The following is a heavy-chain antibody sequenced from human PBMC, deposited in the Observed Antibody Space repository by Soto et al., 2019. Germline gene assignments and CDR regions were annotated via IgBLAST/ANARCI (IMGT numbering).Heavy chain of an antibody. J-gene: IGHJ5*02. CDR1: GYSFTSYW. Sequence: PGESLKISCKGSGYSFTSYWISWVRQMPGKGLEWMGRIDPSDSYTNYSPSFQGHVTISADKSISTAYLQWSSLKASDTAMYYCARLLPGSGWYEDWFDPWGQGTLVTVSS. V-gene: IGHV5-10-1*01. D-gene: IGHD6-19*01. CDR2: IDPSDSYT. CDR3: ARLLPGSGWYEDWFDP.